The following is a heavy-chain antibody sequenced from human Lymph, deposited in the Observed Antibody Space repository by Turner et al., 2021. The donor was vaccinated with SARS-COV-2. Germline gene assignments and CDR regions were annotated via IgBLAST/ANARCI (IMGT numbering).Heavy chain of an antibody. Sequence: QVQLQQWCAGLLKPSETLSPTCAVNGGSFSDYYWSWIRQPPGKGLEWLGEINHSGSTNYNPSLKSRVTISVDKSKNQFSLKLNSVTAADTAVYYCARVVIAVAGTYPIQVYYYYGMDVWGQGTTVTVSS. CDR3: ARVVIAVAGTYPIQVYYYYGMDV. V-gene: IGHV4-34*01. J-gene: IGHJ6*02. CDR1: GGSFSDYY. CDR2: INHSGST. D-gene: IGHD6-19*01.